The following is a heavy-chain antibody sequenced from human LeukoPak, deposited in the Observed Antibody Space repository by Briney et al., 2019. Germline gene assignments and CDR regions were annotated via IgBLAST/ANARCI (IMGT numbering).Heavy chain of an antibody. D-gene: IGHD3-10*01. V-gene: IGHV4-59*01. Sequence: SETLSLTCTVSGGSISSYYWSWIRQPPGKGLEWIGYIYYSGSTNYNPSLKSRVTISVDTSKNQFSLKLSSVTAADTAVYYCARAGLLWFGELLASMDVWGQGTTVTVYS. CDR2: IYYSGST. J-gene: IGHJ6*02. CDR1: GGSISSYY. CDR3: ARAGLLWFGELLASMDV.